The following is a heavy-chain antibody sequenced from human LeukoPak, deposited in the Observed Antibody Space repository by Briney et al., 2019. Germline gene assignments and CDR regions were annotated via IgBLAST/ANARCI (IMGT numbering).Heavy chain of an antibody. CDR1: GFTFSSYS. Sequence: GGSLRLSCAASGFTFSSYSMNWVRQAPGKGLEWLSSISSSSSYIYYADSVKGRFTISRDNAKNSLYLQMNSLRAEDTAVYYCARAIAAAGTSRWFDPWGQGTLVTVSS. CDR3: ARAIAAAGTSRWFDP. D-gene: IGHD6-13*01. V-gene: IGHV3-21*01. J-gene: IGHJ5*02. CDR2: ISSSSSYI.